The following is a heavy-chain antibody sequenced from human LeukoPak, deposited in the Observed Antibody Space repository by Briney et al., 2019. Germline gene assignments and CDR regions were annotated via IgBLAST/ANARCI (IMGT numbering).Heavy chain of an antibody. D-gene: IGHD2-2*01. J-gene: IGHJ4*02. Sequence: GGSLRLSCAASGFTFSSYGMHWVRQAPGKGLEWVAVISYDGSNKYYADSVKGRFTISRDNSKNTLYLQMNSLRAEDTAVYYCAKDLYCSSTSCYPFGDYWGQGTLVTVSS. CDR1: GFTFSSYG. V-gene: IGHV3-30*18. CDR2: ISYDGSNK. CDR3: AKDLYCSSTSCYPFGDY.